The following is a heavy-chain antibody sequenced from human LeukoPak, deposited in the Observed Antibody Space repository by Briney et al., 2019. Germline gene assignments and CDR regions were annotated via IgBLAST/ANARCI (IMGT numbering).Heavy chain of an antibody. CDR3: ALGRNDCGDPYYYYDMDV. V-gene: IGHV1-18*04. CDR2: MSPYNGNT. J-gene: IGHJ6*04. CDR1: GYTFTIYG. Sequence: ASGKVSCKASGYTFTIYGITWVGQAPGQGREWMGWMSPYNGNTNYAQKLQGRVTMTTDTSTSTAYMELRSLRSDDTAVYYCALGRNDCGDPYYYYDMDVWGKGTTVTVSS. D-gene: IGHD4-17*01.